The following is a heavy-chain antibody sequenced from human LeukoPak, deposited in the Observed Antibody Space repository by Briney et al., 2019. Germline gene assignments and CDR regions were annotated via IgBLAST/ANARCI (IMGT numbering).Heavy chain of an antibody. CDR3: ARGPTRNYYDSSGYFPLKGRRTDFDY. D-gene: IGHD3-22*01. CDR1: GGSISSSSYY. Sequence: PSETLSLTCTVSGGSISSSSYYWGWIRQPPGKGLEWIGYIYYSGSTYYNPSLKSRVTISVDTSKNQFSLKLSSVTAADTAVYYCARGPTRNYYDSSGYFPLKGRRTDFDYWGQGTLVTVSS. V-gene: IGHV4-31*03. CDR2: IYYSGST. J-gene: IGHJ4*02.